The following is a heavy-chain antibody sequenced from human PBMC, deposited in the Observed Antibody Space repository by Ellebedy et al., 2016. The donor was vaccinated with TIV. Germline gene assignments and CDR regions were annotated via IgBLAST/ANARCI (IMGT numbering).Heavy chain of an antibody. Sequence: SETLSLTXTVSGGSISSGGYYWSWIRQHPGKGLEWIGYIYYSGSTYYNPSLKSRVTISVDTSKNQFSLKLSSVTAADTAVYYCARDKGSWFGESSFDPWGQGTLVTVSS. CDR1: GGSISSGGYY. CDR3: ARDKGSWFGESSFDP. V-gene: IGHV4-31*03. CDR2: IYYSGST. D-gene: IGHD3-10*01. J-gene: IGHJ5*02.